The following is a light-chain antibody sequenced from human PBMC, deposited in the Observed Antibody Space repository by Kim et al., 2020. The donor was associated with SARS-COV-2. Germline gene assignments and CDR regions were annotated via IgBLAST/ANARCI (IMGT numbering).Light chain of an antibody. CDR2: GKN. CDR3: NSRDSSGNRV. J-gene: IGLJ1*01. V-gene: IGLV3-19*01. Sequence: SSELTQDPAVSVALGQTVRITCQGDSLRSYYASWYRQKPGQAPVLVIYGKNNRPSGIPDRFSGSSSGNTASLTITGAQAEDEADYYCNSRDSSGNRVFGTGTKVTVL. CDR1: SLRSYY.